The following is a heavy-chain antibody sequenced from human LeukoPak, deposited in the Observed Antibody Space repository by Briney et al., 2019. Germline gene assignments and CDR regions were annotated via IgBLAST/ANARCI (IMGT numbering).Heavy chain of an antibody. CDR3: ARSCSTSCYYYYYMDV. CDR1: GFTFSSYA. V-gene: IGHV3-23*01. J-gene: IGHJ6*03. CDR2: ISGSGGST. Sequence: PGGSLRLSCAASGFTFSSYAMSWVRQAPGKGLEWVSAISGSGGSTYYADSVKGRFTISRDNSKNTLYLQMYSLRAEDTAVYYCARSCSTSCYYYYYMDVWGKGTTVTVSS. D-gene: IGHD2-2*01.